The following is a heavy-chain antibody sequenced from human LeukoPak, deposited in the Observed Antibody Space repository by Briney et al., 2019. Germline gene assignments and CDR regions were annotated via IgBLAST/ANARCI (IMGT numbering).Heavy chain of an antibody. V-gene: IGHV1-8*01. CDR1: GYTFTSYD. CDR3: ARVGSDDGYSYGPDAFDI. CDR2: MNPNSGST. D-gene: IGHD5-18*01. Sequence: GASVKVSCKASGYTFTSYDINWVRQATGQGLEWMGWMNPNSGSTGYAQKFQGRVTMTRNTSISTAYMDLSSLRSEDTAVYYCARVGSDDGYSYGPDAFDIWGQGTMVTVSS. J-gene: IGHJ3*02.